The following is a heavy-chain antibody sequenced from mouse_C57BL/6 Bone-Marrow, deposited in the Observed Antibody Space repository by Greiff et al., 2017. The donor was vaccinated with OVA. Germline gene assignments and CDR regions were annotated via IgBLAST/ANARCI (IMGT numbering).Heavy chain of an antibody. J-gene: IGHJ1*03. V-gene: IGHV1-64*01. CDR2: IHPNSGST. CDR3: ARWYYYGSWYFDV. Sequence: QVQLQQPGAELVKPGASVKLSCKASGYTFTSYWMHWVKQRPGQGLEWIGMIHPNSGSTNYNEKFKSKATLTVDKSSSTAYMQLGSLTSEDSAVYYCARWYYYGSWYFDVWGTGTTVTVSS. CDR1: GYTFTSYW. D-gene: IGHD1-1*01.